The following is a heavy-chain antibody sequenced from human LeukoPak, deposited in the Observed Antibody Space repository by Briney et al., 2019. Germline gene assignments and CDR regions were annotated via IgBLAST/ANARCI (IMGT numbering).Heavy chain of an antibody. CDR2: ISYDGSNK. D-gene: IGHD6-13*01. CDR1: GFTFSNYG. Sequence: GGSLRLSCAASGFTFSNYGMHWVRQAPGKGLEWVAVISYDGSNKYYADSVKGRFTISRDNSKSTLYLQMNSLRAEDTAVYYCVSEVGQLKDWGQGTLVTVSS. J-gene: IGHJ4*02. CDR3: VSEVGQLKD. V-gene: IGHV3-30*03.